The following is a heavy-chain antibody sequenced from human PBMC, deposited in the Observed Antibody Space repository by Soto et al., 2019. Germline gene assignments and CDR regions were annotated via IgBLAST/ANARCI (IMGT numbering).Heavy chain of an antibody. D-gene: IGHD3-10*01. CDR1: GFTFSSDA. CDR3: VKDRWYYYGSGSYYSGAFEV. J-gene: IGHJ3*01. CDR2: ISSNGGST. Sequence: GGSLILSCSASGFTFSSDAMHWVRQAPGKGLEYVSAISSNGGSTYYADSVKGRFTISRDNSKNTLYLQMSSLRAEDTAVYYCVKDRWYYYGSGSYYSGAFEVWGQGTMVTVSS. V-gene: IGHV3-64D*06.